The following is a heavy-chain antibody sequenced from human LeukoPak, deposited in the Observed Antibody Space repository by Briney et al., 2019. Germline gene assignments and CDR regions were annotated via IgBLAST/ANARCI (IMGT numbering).Heavy chain of an antibody. D-gene: IGHD6-13*01. CDR1: GDSVSSNSAA. CDR2: TYYGSKWYN. Sequence: SQTLSLTCAISGDSVSSNSAAWNWIRQSPSRGLEWLGRTYYGSKWYNDYAVSVKSRITINPDTSKNQFSLQLNSVTPEDTAVYYCAREPKYSSSSQTWFDYWGQGTLVTVSS. V-gene: IGHV6-1*01. CDR3: AREPKYSSSSQTWFDY. J-gene: IGHJ4*02.